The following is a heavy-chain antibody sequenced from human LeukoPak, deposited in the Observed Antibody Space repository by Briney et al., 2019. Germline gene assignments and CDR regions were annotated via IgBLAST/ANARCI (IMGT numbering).Heavy chain of an antibody. Sequence: GGSLRLSCAASGFTFSSYAMTWVRQAPGKGLEWGLSISNGGDYTYYVDSVKGRFTVSRDNSKTTLYLQMNSLRAEDTAVYYCAKGPAKGAVVGHFDYWGQGTLVTVSS. D-gene: IGHD1-26*01. CDR1: GFTFSSYA. V-gene: IGHV3-23*01. J-gene: IGHJ4*02. CDR2: ISNGGDYT. CDR3: AKGPAKGAVVGHFDY.